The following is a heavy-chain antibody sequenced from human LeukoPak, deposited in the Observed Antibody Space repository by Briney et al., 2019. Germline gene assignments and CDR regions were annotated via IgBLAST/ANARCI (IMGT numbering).Heavy chain of an antibody. V-gene: IGHV4-59*08. CDR1: GGSISSYY. Sequence: PSETLSLTCTVSGGSISSYYWSWIRQPPGKGLEWIGYIYYSGSTNYNPSLKSRVTISVDTSKNQFSLKLSSVTAAATAVYYCARHTGGHDIVVVPAAPGPFDPWGQGTRVTVSS. D-gene: IGHD2-2*01. CDR3: ARHTGGHDIVVVPAAPGPFDP. CDR2: IYYSGST. J-gene: IGHJ5*02.